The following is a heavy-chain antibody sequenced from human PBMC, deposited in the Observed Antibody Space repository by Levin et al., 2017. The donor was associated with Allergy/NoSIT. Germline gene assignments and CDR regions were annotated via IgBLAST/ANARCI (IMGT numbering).Heavy chain of an antibody. J-gene: IGHJ2*01. CDR1: GGSISSSSYY. CDR3: ARRAIVENWYFDL. D-gene: IGHD2-15*01. V-gene: IGHV4-39*01. Sequence: TPGGSLRLSCTVSGGSISSSSYYWGWIRQPPGKGLEWIGSIYYSGSTYYNPSLKSRVTISVDTSKNQLSLRLSSATAADTAVYYCARRAIVENWYFDLWGRGTQVTVSS. CDR2: IYYSGST.